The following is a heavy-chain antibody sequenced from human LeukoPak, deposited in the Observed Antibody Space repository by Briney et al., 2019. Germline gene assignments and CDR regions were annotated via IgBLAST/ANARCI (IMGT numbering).Heavy chain of an antibody. J-gene: IGHJ5*02. CDR3: ARDLQSSSSTPAGFDP. CDR1: GFTFSSYS. Sequence: PGGSLGLSCAASGFTFSSYSMNWVRQAPGKGLEWVSSISSSSSYIYYADSVKGRFTISRDNAKNSLYLQMNSLRAEDTAVYYCARDLQSSSSTPAGFDPWGQGTLVTVSS. V-gene: IGHV3-21*01. D-gene: IGHD2-2*01. CDR2: ISSSSSYI.